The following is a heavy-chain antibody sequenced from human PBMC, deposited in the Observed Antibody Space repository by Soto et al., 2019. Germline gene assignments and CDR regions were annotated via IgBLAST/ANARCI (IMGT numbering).Heavy chain of an antibody. CDR1: GGSISSSKYY. CDR2: IYYSGST. J-gene: IGHJ6*02. V-gene: IGHV4-61*01. Sequence: SETLSLTCTFSGGSISSSKYYWGWIRQPPGKGLEWIGYIYYSGSTNYNPSLKSRVTISVDTSKNQFSLKLSSVTAADTAVYYCARDQRRAYYYGMDVWGQGTTVTVSS. CDR3: ARDQRRAYYYGMDV.